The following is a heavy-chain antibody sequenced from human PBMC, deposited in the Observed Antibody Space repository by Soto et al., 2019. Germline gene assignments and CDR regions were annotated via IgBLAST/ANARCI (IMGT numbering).Heavy chain of an antibody. D-gene: IGHD1-1*01. CDR1: GGFVSSGYYY. CDR3: ARVEQGTVTTVVDAFDI. CDR2: MSQSGGT. Sequence: QVQLQQWGAGLLMPSETLSLTCAVYGGFVSSGYYYWSWIRQLPGKGLEWIGEMSQSGGTHFNPSRTSRVTISVYTSKNQCSLRMSSVTAADTALYYCARVEQGTVTTVVDAFDIWGPGTMVTVSS. J-gene: IGHJ3*02. V-gene: IGHV4-34*01.